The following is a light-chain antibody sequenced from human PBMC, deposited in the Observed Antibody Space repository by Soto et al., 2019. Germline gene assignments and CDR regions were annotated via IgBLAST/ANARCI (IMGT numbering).Light chain of an antibody. CDR2: AAS. J-gene: IGKJ4*01. Sequence: DIQMTQSPSSLSASIGDRVTITCRASQGIANYLAWYQHKPGKVPRLLIYAASALQSGVPSRFSGSGFGTDFSLTISSLQPEDVATYYCQKYNSAPLTFGGGTKVEIK. V-gene: IGKV1-27*01. CDR3: QKYNSAPLT. CDR1: QGIANY.